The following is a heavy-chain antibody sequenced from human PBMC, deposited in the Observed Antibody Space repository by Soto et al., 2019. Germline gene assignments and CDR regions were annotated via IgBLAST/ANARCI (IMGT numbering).Heavy chain of an antibody. Sequence: PGGSLRLSWVASGITFGSRAMRRVRQAPGEGMEWVSTITDTGGATKYSDSVRGRITMSRDNSKKTLYLQMNNLRVEHSALYYCARGSTGSYPGSRIFDFWGRGTLVTVSS. V-gene: IGHV3-23*01. J-gene: IGHJ4*02. D-gene: IGHD3-10*01. CDR1: GITFGSRA. CDR3: ARGSTGSYPGSRIFDF. CDR2: ITDTGGAT.